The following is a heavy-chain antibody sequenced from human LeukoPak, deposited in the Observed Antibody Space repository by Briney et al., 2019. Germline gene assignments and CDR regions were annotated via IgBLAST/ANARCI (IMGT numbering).Heavy chain of an antibody. Sequence: PSETLSLTCAVYGGSFSGYYWSWLRQPPGKGLEWIGEINHSGSTNYNPSLKSRVTISVDTSKTQFSLKLSSVTAADTAVYYCARVGPHYYGSGSRRYNWFDPWGQGTLVTVSS. CDR2: INHSGST. V-gene: IGHV4-34*01. CDR1: GGSFSGYY. CDR3: ARVGPHYYGSGSRRYNWFDP. D-gene: IGHD3-10*01. J-gene: IGHJ5*02.